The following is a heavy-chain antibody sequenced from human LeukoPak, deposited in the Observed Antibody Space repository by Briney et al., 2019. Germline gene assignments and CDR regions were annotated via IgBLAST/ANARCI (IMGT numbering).Heavy chain of an antibody. CDR3: ARGYGDFRVEGRYFHS. V-gene: IGHV4-59*08. CDR2: IYYSGST. D-gene: IGHD4-17*01. J-gene: IGHJ4*02. Sequence: SETLSLTCTVSGGSISSYYSSWIRQPPGKGLEWIGYIYYSGSTNYNPSLKSRVTISVDTSENQFSLKLSSVTAADTAVYYCARGYGDFRVEGRYFHSWGQGTLVTVSS. CDR1: GGSISSYY.